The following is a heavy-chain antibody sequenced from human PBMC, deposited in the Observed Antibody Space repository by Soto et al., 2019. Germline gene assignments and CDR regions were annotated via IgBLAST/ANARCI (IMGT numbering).Heavy chain of an antibody. D-gene: IGHD2-15*01. CDR2: SSLNSVTK. CDR1: GFTFDHYA. Sequence: SLRLSCAASGFTFDHYAMHWVRQPPGKGLEWVSGSSLNSVTKGYADSVKGRFTISGENAKNSLYLQRSGRRADDTSFYYCVKDVIGYFCAGNCFQDSFFYYSGQGALVIGSS. CDR3: VKDVIGYFCAGNCFQDSFFYY. V-gene: IGHV3-9*01. J-gene: IGHJ4*02.